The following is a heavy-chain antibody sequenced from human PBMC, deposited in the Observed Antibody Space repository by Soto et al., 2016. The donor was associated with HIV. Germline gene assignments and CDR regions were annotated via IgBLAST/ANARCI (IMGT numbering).Heavy chain of an antibody. J-gene: IGHJ4*02. V-gene: IGHV3-66*01. CDR1: EFTVSSNY. D-gene: IGHD6-19*01. Sequence: EVQLVESGGGLVQPGGSLRLSCAASEFTVSSNYMSWVRQAPGKGLEWVSLIYSGGRTYYADSVKGRFTISRDSSKNTLYLQMNSLRAEDTAVYYCARDAGYSSGWGFDYWGQGTLVSVPS. CDR3: ARDAGYSSGWGFDY. CDR2: IYSGGRT.